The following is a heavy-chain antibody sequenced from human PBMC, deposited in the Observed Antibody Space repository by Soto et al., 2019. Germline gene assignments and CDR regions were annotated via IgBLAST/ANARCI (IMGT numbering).Heavy chain of an antibody. J-gene: IGHJ6*02. V-gene: IGHV3-21*01. CDR1: GLTFSSYS. D-gene: IGHD3-10*01. Sequence: EVQLVESGGGLVKPGGSLRLSCAASGLTFSSYSMNWVRQAPGKRLEWVSSISSRSSDIYYADSVKGRFTISRDNAKKPLRLQMASLRAEGTAVYYCAREVVTMVRGVIIAGYYGMAVWGQGTTVTVSS. CDR3: AREVVTMVRGVIIAGYYGMAV. CDR2: ISSRSSDI.